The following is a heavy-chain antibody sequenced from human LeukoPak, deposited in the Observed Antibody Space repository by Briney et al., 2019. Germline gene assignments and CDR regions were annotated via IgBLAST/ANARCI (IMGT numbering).Heavy chain of an antibody. Sequence: SETLSLTCTVSGGSISSGGYYWSWIRQPPGKGLEWIGYIYHSGSTYYNPSLKSRVTISVDRSKNQFSLKLSSVTAADTAVYYCASHKYSSSWYKARVVGVDYWGQGTLVTVSS. CDR3: ASHKYSSSWYKARVVGVDY. J-gene: IGHJ4*02. CDR2: IYHSGST. D-gene: IGHD6-13*01. CDR1: GGSISSGGYY. V-gene: IGHV4-30-2*01.